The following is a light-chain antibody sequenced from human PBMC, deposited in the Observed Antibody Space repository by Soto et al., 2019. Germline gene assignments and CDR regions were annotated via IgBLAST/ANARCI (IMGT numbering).Light chain of an antibody. CDR2: DVT. V-gene: IGLV2-11*01. J-gene: IGLJ1*01. CDR3: CSHAGTYTSV. CDR1: SSDVGGYNY. Sequence: VLTQPRSVSGSPGQSVTISCTGTSSDVGGYNYVSWYQQYPGKAPKLMIYDVTKRPSGVPDRFSGSKPGNTASLTISGLQAEDEADYYCCSHAGTYTSVFGAGTKVTVL.